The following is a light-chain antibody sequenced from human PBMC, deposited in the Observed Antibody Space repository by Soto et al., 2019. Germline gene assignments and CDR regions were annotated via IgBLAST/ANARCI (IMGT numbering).Light chain of an antibody. CDR3: QKYNNWPPIT. Sequence: ERVLPQSPATLSVSPGGRVTLSTGASQSVDINLAWYQQKPGRAPRLLXYGASNRATDMLGRFSGRGAGAEFTLTISRLQSEDFAVYYCQKYNNWPPITFGQGTRLEIK. CDR2: GAS. J-gene: IGKJ5*01. CDR1: QSVDIN. V-gene: IGKV3-15*01.